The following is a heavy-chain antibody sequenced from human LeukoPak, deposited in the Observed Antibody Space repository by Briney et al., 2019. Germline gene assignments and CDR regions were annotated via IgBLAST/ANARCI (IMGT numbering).Heavy chain of an antibody. J-gene: IGHJ4*02. CDR2: IVGSSSNI. CDR1: GFTLSDYY. D-gene: IGHD1-1*01. CDR3: ATDSPETAAFDY. V-gene: IGHV3-11*04. Sequence: GGSLRLSCAASGFTLSDYYMSWIRQAPGKGLEWVSYIVGSSSNIYYADSVKGRFTISRDNAKNSLYLQMDSLRAEDTAVYYCATDSPETAAFDYWGQGTLVTVSS.